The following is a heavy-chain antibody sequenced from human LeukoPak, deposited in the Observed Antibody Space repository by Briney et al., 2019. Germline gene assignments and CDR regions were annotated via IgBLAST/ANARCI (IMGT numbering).Heavy chain of an antibody. CDR1: GFTFSSYW. V-gene: IGHV3-7*04. D-gene: IGHD3-3*01. CDR2: IRQDGGEK. Sequence: GGSLRLSCAASGFTFSSYWMSWVRQTPEKGLEWVANIRQDGGEKYYVDSVKGRFTISRDNAKNSLYLEMNSLRADDTAVYYCAKDNDFWSGYPLTYFDYWGQGTLVTVSS. CDR3: AKDNDFWSGYPLTYFDY. J-gene: IGHJ4*02.